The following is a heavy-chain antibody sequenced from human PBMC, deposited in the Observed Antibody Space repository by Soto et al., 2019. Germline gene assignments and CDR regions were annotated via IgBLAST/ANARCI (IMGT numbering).Heavy chain of an antibody. CDR2: ISGSGGST. D-gene: IGHD6-13*01. CDR1: GFTFSSYA. J-gene: IGHJ4*02. CDR3: AKEESYYGYSSSWYVSYFDY. Sequence: GGSLRLSCAASGFTFSSYAMSWVRQAPGKGLEWVSAISGSGGSTYYADSVKGRFTISRDNSKNTLYLQMNSLRAEDTAVYYCAKEESYYGYSSSWYVSYFDYWGQGTLVTVSS. V-gene: IGHV3-23*01.